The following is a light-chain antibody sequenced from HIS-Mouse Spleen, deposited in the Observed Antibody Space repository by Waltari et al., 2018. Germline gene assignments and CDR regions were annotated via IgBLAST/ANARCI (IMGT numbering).Light chain of an antibody. CDR2: EVS. V-gene: IGLV2-14*01. CDR3: SSYTSSSTV. CDR1: SSDVGGYNY. J-gene: IGLJ3*02. Sequence: QSALTQPASVSGSPGQSITISCTGTSSDVGGYNYVSWYQQHPGKAPKLMIYEVSNRPSGVSNRFSGYKSSNTASLTISGLQAEDEADYYCSSYTSSSTVFGGGTKLTVL.